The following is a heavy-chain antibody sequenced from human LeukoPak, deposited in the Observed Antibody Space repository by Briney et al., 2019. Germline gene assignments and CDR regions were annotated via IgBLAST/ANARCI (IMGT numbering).Heavy chain of an antibody. Sequence: ASVKVSCKASGGTFSSYAISWVRQAPGQGLEWMGGIIPIFGTANYAQKFQGRVTITADEPTSTAYMELSSLRSEDTAVYYCARGHKPGTTIPYDYWGQGTLVTVSS. V-gene: IGHV1-69*13. J-gene: IGHJ4*02. CDR2: IIPIFGTA. D-gene: IGHD1-7*01. CDR3: ARGHKPGTTIPYDY. CDR1: GGTFSSYA.